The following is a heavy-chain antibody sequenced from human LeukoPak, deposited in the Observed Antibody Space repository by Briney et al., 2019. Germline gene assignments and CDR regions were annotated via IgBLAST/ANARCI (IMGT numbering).Heavy chain of an antibody. CDR1: GFTFNNYS. Sequence: AGGSLRLSCAASGFTFNNYSMNWVRQAPGRGLEWVSSISSSSSYILYADSVKGRFTISRDNAKKSLYLQMNSLRAEDTAVYYCAREKTMVRGAPSAFDIWGQGTMVTVSS. J-gene: IGHJ3*02. D-gene: IGHD3-10*01. CDR3: AREKTMVRGAPSAFDI. V-gene: IGHV3-21*01. CDR2: ISSSSSYI.